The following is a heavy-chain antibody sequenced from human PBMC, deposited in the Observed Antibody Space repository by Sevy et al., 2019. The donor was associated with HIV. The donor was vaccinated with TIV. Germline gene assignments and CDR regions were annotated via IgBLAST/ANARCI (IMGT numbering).Heavy chain of an antibody. CDR2: ISGSGGST. CDR3: AKGTLGYCSGGSCSHIDY. Sequence: GGSLRPSCAASGFTFSSYAMSWVRQAPGKGLEWVSAISGSGGSTYYADSVKGRFTISRDNSKNTLYLQMNSLRAEDTAVYYCAKGTLGYCSGGSCSHIDYWGQGTLVTVSS. D-gene: IGHD2-15*01. J-gene: IGHJ4*02. CDR1: GFTFSSYA. V-gene: IGHV3-23*01.